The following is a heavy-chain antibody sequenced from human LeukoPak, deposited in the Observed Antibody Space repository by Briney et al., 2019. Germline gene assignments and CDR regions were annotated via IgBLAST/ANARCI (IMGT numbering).Heavy chain of an antibody. CDR3: ARDWYFDY. Sequence: GSLRLSCATSGFTFSTYAMNWVRQAPGKGLEWVSVISGSGGTRYYADSVKGRFTISRDNAKNSLYLQMNSLRAEDTAVYYCARDWYFDYWGQGTLVTVSS. J-gene: IGHJ4*02. CDR2: ISGSGGTR. V-gene: IGHV3-23*01. CDR1: GFTFSTYA.